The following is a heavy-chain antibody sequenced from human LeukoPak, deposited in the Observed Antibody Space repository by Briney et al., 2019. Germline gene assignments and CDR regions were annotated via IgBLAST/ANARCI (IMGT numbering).Heavy chain of an antibody. CDR2: IYSGGST. D-gene: IGHD3-10*01. CDR3: AKKNRGSGTPDYFDY. CDR1: GFTVSSNY. Sequence: PGGSLRLSCAASGFTVSSNYMSWVRQAPGKGLEWVSVIYSGGSTYYADSVKGRFTISRDNSKNTLYLQMNSLRAEDTAVYYCAKKNRGSGTPDYFDYWGQGTLVTVSS. J-gene: IGHJ4*02. V-gene: IGHV3-53*01.